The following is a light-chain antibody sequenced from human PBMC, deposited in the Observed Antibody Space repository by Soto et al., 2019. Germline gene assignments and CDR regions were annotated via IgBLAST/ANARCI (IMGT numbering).Light chain of an antibody. J-gene: IGKJ1*01. V-gene: IGKV3-15*01. CDR3: ELHKFWRWR. CDR2: GAS. Sequence: EKVLAQSPATLSLSPGDRTPLSCRASQSVTSNLAWYQQKPGQAPRLLIYGASTRATSFPARFSGSGSGTDFTLTISSRLSVDLAVYSCELHKFWRWRFGHGSKVEI. CDR1: QSVTSN.